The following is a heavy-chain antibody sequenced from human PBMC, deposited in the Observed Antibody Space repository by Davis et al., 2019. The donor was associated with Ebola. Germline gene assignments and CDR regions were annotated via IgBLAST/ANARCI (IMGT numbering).Heavy chain of an antibody. V-gene: IGHV1-2*02. J-gene: IGHJ4*02. D-gene: IGHD6-19*01. CDR1: GYTFTSYY. Sequence: ASVKVSCKASGYTFTSYYMHWVRQAPGQGLEWMGWINPNSGGTNYAQKFQGRVTMTRDTSISTAYMELSRLRSDDTAVYYCARSGGSGWYEDYWGQGTLVTVSS. CDR3: ARSGGSGWYEDY. CDR2: INPNSGGT.